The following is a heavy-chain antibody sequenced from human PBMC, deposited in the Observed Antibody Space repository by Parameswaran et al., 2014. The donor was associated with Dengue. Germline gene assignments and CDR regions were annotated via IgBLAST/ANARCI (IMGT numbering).Heavy chain of an antibody. V-gene: IGHV1-2*05. D-gene: IGHD1-7*01. CDR3: ARAGTTSIPPEAKTEELDP. CDR2: INPNSGGT. Sequence: WVRQAPGQGLEWMGRINPNSGGTNYAQKFQGRVTMTRDASISTAYMELSRLRSDDTVVYYCARAGTTSIPPEAKTEELDPWGQGTLVTVSS. J-gene: IGHJ5*02.